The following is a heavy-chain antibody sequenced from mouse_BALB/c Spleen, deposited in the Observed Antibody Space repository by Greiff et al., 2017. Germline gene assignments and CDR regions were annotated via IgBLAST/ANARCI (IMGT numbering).Heavy chain of an antibody. CDR3: ARDGHEVFAY. CDR2: IWSGGST. D-gene: IGHD2-3*01. Sequence: QVQLKQSGPGLVQPSQSLSITCTVSGFSLTSYGVHWVRQSPGKGLEWLGVIWSGGSTDYNAAFISRLSISKDNSKSQVFFKMNSLQADDTAIYYCARDGHEVFAYWGQGTLVTVSA. J-gene: IGHJ3*01. V-gene: IGHV2-4-1*01. CDR1: GFSLTSYG.